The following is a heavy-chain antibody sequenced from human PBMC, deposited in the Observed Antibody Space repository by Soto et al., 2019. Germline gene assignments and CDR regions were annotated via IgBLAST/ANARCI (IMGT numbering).Heavy chain of an antibody. J-gene: IGHJ4*02. Sequence: LGESLKISCKGSGYSFTSYWIGWVRQMPGKGLEWMGIIYPGGSDTRYSPSFQGQVTISADKSISTAYLQWSSLKASDTAMYYCARHGVNYYDSSGYSDYWGQGALVTVSS. V-gene: IGHV5-51*01. CDR2: IYPGGSDT. CDR3: ARHGVNYYDSSGYSDY. CDR1: GYSFTSYW. D-gene: IGHD3-22*01.